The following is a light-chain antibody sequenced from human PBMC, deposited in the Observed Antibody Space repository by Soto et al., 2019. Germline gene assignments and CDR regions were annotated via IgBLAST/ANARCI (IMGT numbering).Light chain of an antibody. Sequence: QSALTQPPSASGSPGQSVTISCTGTSSDVGRYLYVSWYQQHPGKAPKIIMYEVSKRPSGVPDRFSGSKSGNTASLTVSGLQAEDEADYYCSSYGGSNNYVFGSGTKVIAL. CDR3: SSYGGSNNYV. V-gene: IGLV2-8*01. J-gene: IGLJ1*01. CDR1: SSDVGRYLY. CDR2: EVS.